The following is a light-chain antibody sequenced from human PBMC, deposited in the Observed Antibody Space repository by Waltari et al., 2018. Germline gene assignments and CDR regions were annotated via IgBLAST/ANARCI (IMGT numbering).Light chain of an antibody. CDR1: QSIGIN. J-gene: IGKJ2*01. CDR2: FAS. Sequence: EIVLTQSPDFQSVTPKEKVIITCRASQSIGINFHWYQQRPDQSPKLLIKFASQSISGVPSRFSVSGSGTEFALTIDGLEAEDAAAYYCHQSSALPYTFGQGTKLEIK. CDR3: HQSSALPYT. V-gene: IGKV6D-21*02.